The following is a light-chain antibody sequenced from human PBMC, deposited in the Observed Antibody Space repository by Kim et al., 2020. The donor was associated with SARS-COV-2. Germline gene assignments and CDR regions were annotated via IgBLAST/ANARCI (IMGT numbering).Light chain of an antibody. J-gene: IGKJ1*01. CDR2: DAS. CDR3: QHRKT. V-gene: IGKV1-5*01. CDR1: QYITRG. Sequence: STLSSSVGDRVTITCRASQYITRGLAWYQQKPGKAPKLLIYDASTLDSGVPSRFRGSGSETEFTLTISSLQPDDFAIYYCQHRKTFGQGTKVDIK.